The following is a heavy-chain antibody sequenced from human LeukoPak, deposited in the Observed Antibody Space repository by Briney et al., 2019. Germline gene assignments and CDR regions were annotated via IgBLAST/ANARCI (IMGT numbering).Heavy chain of an antibody. J-gene: IGHJ4*02. D-gene: IGHD3-3*02. CDR2: INPNSGGT. CDR1: GFTFSSYS. Sequence: GGSLRLSCAASGFTFSSYSMNWVRQAPGQGLEWMGWINPNSGGTNYAQKFQGWVTMTRDTSISTAYMELSRLRSDDTAVYYCAVELGYWGQGTLVTVSS. V-gene: IGHV1-2*04. CDR3: AVELGY.